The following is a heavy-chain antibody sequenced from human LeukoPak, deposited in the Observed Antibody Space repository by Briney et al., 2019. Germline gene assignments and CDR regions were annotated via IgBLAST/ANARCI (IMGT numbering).Heavy chain of an antibody. V-gene: IGHV3-48*01. D-gene: IGHD3-22*01. J-gene: IGHJ3*02. Sequence: GGSLRLSCAASGFTFSSYSMNWVRQAPGKGLEWVSYISSSSSTIYYADSVKGRFTISRDNAKNSVYLQMNSLRAEDTAVYYCARGYYDSSGSDAFDIWGQGTMVTVSS. CDR2: ISSSSSTI. CDR3: ARGYYDSSGSDAFDI. CDR1: GFTFSSYS.